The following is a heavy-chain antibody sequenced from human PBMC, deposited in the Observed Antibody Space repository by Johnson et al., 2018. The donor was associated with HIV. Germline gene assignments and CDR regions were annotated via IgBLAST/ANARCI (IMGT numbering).Heavy chain of an antibody. Sequence: QVQLVESGGGVVQPGGSLRLSCAASGFTFSSYALHWVRQAPGKGLEWVAVVLYDGGKKYYLESVQGRFNISRDNSKNTLHLQMNSLRPDDTALYYCAKDQGGTYNLGAFDSWGQGTMVTVSS. D-gene: IGHD1-14*01. V-gene: IGHV3-30*02. J-gene: IGHJ3*01. CDR3: AKDQGGTYNLGAFDS. CDR1: GFTFSSYA. CDR2: VLYDGGKK.